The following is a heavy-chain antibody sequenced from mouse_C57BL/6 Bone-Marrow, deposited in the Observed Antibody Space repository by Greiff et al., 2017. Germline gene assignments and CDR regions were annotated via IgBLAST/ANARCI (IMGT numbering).Heavy chain of an antibody. CDR2: ISSGSSTI. CDR3: AKTGTGWAWFAY. D-gene: IGHD4-1*01. J-gene: IGHJ3*01. CDR1: GFTFSDYG. V-gene: IGHV5-17*01. Sequence: DVKLVESGGGLVKPGGSLKLSCAASGFTFSDYGMHWVRQAPEKGLEWVAYISSGSSTIYYADTVKGRFTISRDNAKNTLFLQMTSLRSEDTAMYYCAKTGTGWAWFAYWGQGTLVTVSA.